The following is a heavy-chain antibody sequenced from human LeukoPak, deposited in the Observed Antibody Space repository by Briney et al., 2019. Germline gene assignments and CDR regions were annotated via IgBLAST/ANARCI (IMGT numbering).Heavy chain of an antibody. J-gene: IGHJ4*02. CDR1: GGSFSGYY. V-gene: IGHV4-34*01. Sequence: SETLSLTCAVYGGSFSGYYWSWIRQPPGKGLEWIGEINHSGSTNHNPSLKSRVTISVDTSKNQFSLKLSSVTAADTAVYYCARGQTSVGAIGPGNWGQGTLVTVSS. D-gene: IGHD1-26*01. CDR2: INHSGST. CDR3: ARGQTSVGAIGPGN.